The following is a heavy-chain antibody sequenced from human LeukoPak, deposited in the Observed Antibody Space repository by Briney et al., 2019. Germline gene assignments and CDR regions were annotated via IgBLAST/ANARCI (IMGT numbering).Heavy chain of an antibody. CDR1: GFTFSSYW. CDR2: IKEDGTEK. V-gene: IGHV3-7*01. J-gene: IGHJ4*02. CDR3: ARDSPTYYYDSSGYYVPLDY. D-gene: IGHD3-22*01. Sequence: PGGSLRLSCAASGFTFSSYWMSWVRQAPGKGLEWVANIKEDGTEKYYVDSVKGRFTISRDNAKNSLYLQMNSLRAEDTAVYYCARDSPTYYYDSSGYYVPLDYWGQGTLVTVSS.